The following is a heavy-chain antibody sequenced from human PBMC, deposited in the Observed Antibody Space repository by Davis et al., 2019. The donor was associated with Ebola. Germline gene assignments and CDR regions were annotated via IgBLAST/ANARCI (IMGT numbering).Heavy chain of an antibody. CDR1: AFTFSSYA. CDR3: ARVKCGSASCVNGDSFDP. J-gene: IGHJ5*02. D-gene: IGHD2-2*01. V-gene: IGHV3-7*01. Sequence: GESLKISCAASAFTFSSYAMNWVRQAPGMGLEWVANIKEDGSEKRYVGSVKGRFTISRDNAKNSLYLQMSSLRAEDTAIYYCARVKCGSASCVNGDSFDPWGQGTLVTVSS. CDR2: IKEDGSEK.